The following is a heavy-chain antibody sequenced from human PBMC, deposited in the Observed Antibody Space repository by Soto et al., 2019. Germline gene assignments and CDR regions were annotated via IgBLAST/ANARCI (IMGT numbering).Heavy chain of an antibody. J-gene: IGHJ4*02. D-gene: IGHD1-1*01. CDR3: ARQGTPQYGGRDL. CDR1: DDSISSRSYY. Sequence: QLQLQESGPGLLKPSETLSLTCTVSDDSISSRSYYWGWIRQPPGKGLEWVGSIYYSGTTYYNPSLKSRVTISVDTSKRHLSLTLNSVTAADTAIYYGARQGTPQYGGRDLWGLGTLVIVSS. V-gene: IGHV4-39*01. CDR2: IYYSGTT.